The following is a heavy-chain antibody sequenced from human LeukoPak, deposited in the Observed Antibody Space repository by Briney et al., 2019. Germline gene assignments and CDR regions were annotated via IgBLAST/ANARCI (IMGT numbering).Heavy chain of an antibody. Sequence: GGSLRLSCAASGFPFSYFGMHWVRQAPGKGLEWVAFIRFDGNDKFYADSAKGRFTISKDTSKNTLYLQMNSLRAEDTAVYYCARVWSGYDQYFDYWGQGTLVTVSS. J-gene: IGHJ4*02. CDR1: GFPFSYFG. V-gene: IGHV3-30*02. D-gene: IGHD5-12*01. CDR2: IRFDGNDK. CDR3: ARVWSGYDQYFDY.